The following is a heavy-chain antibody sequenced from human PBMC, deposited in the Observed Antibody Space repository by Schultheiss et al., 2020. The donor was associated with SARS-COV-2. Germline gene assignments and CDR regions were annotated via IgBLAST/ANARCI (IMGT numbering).Heavy chain of an antibody. Sequence: GGSLRLSCAASGFTFSSYSMNWVRQAPGKGLEWVAVISYDGSNKYYADSVKGRFTISRDNSKNTLYLQMNSLRAEDTAVYYCARAAGGSYHDAFDIWGQGTMVTVSS. V-gene: IGHV3-30*05. CDR3: ARAAGGSYHDAFDI. D-gene: IGHD1-26*01. CDR1: GFTFSSYS. J-gene: IGHJ3*02. CDR2: ISYDGSNK.